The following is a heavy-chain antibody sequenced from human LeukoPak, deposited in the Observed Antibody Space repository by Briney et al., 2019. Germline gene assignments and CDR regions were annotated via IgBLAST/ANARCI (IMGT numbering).Heavy chain of an antibody. CDR3: AKTMWVRGMAPFDY. D-gene: IGHD3-10*01. J-gene: IGHJ4*02. CDR1: GFTVSSNF. V-gene: IGHV3-53*01. Sequence: GGSLRLSCAASGFTVSSNFVSWVRQAPGKGLEWVSVIYSGGSTYYADSVKGRFTISRDTSKNMVYLEMSSLRAEDTAVYYCAKTMWVRGMAPFDYWGQGTLVTVSS. CDR2: IYSGGST.